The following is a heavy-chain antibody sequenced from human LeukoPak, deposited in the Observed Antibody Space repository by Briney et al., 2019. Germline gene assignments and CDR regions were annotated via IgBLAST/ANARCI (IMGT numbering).Heavy chain of an antibody. CDR3: ARGGRTPMIVVVTYYYMDV. CDR2: ISGNGGST. J-gene: IGHJ6*03. CDR1: GFTFSNYA. V-gene: IGHV3-23*01. D-gene: IGHD3-22*01. Sequence: GGSLRLSCAASGFTFSNYAMTWVRQAPGKGLEWVAAISGNGGSTYYADSVKGRFTISRDNSKNTLYLQMNSLRAEDTAVYYCARGGRTPMIVVVTYYYMDVWGKGTTVTVSS.